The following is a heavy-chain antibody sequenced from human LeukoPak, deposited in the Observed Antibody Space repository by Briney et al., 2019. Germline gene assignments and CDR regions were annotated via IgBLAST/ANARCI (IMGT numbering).Heavy chain of an antibody. CDR1: GFTFSSYS. V-gene: IGHV3-21*04. D-gene: IGHD3-9*01. CDR3: LRDCTITTPSDAFDI. CDR2: ISSSSSYI. Sequence: GGSLRLSCASSGFTFSSYSMNWLRQAPGKGLEWVSPISSSSSYIYYADSVKGRLTISRDKPKHALYLQINSLRDKDTAGYFCLRDCTITTPSDAFDIWGQRTMVTVSS. J-gene: IGHJ3*02.